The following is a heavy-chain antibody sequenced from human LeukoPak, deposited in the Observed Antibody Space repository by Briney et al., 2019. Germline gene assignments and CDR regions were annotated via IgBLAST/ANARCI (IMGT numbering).Heavy chain of an antibody. CDR2: ISSSSSTI. CDR1: GFTFSSYS. D-gene: IGHD1-1*01. CDR3: AKQVYDWNDGADY. Sequence: GGSLRLSCAASGFTFSSYSMNWVRQAPGKGLEWVSYISSSSSTIYYADSVKGRFTTSRDNPKNTLYLQMNSLRAEDTAVYYCAKQVYDWNDGADYWGQGTLVTVSS. J-gene: IGHJ4*02. V-gene: IGHV3-48*01.